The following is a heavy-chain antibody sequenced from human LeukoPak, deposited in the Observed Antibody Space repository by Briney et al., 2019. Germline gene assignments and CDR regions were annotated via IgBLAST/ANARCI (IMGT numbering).Heavy chain of an antibody. CDR2: SRNKDNSYTT. Sequence: HPGGSLRLSCAASGFTFSSYSMNWVRQAPGKGLEWLGRSRNKDNSYTTEYAASVKGRFTISRDDSKNSLYLQMNSLETEDTAIYYCIRSRDYWGQGTLVTVSS. J-gene: IGHJ4*02. CDR3: IRSRDY. CDR1: GFTFSSYS. V-gene: IGHV3-72*01.